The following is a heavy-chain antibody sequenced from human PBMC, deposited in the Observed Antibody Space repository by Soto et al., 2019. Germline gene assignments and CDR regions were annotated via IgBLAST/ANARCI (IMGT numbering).Heavy chain of an antibody. CDR2: ISGSGGST. V-gene: IGHV3-23*01. CDR3: AKRGGWIQLTLLGMDV. J-gene: IGHJ6*02. Sequence: EVQLLESGGGLVQPGGSLRLSCAASGFTFSSYAMSWVRQAPGKGLEWVSAISGSGGSTYYADSVKGRFTISRENSTNSLYMQMNSMRAEDTAVYYCAKRGGWIQLTLLGMDVWGQGTTVTVSS. D-gene: IGHD5-18*01. CDR1: GFTFSSYA.